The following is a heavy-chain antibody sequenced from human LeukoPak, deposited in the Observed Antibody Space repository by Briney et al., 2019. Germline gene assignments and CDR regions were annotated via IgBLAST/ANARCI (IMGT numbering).Heavy chain of an antibody. V-gene: IGHV1-2*02. CDR2: INPNSGDT. D-gene: IGHD3-22*01. CDR3: ARDSSGSKDWFDP. J-gene: IGHJ5*02. Sequence: ASVKVSCKTSGYTFTGYYIHWVRQAPGQGLEWMGRINPNSGDTNYAQKFQGRVTMTRDTSISTTYMELSRLTSDDTAVYYCARDSSGSKDWFDPWGQGTLVTVSS. CDR1: GYTFTGYY.